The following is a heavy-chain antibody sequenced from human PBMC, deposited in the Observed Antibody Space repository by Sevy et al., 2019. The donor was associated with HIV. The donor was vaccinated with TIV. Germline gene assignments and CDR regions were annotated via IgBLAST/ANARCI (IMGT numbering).Heavy chain of an antibody. V-gene: IGHV3-23*01. CDR2: ISGSGGST. J-gene: IGHJ4*02. D-gene: IGHD2-2*01. CDR1: GFTFSSYA. CDR3: AKDKDYIVVANYFDY. Sequence: GGSLRLSCAASGFTFSSYAMSWVRQAPGKGLEWVSAISGSGGSTYYADSVKGRFTISRDNSKNTLYLQMNSLRAEDTAVYYCAKDKDYIVVANYFDYWGQGTLVTVSS.